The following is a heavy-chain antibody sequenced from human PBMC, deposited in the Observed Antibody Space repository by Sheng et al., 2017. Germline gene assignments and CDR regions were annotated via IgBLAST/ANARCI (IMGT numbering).Heavy chain of an antibody. CDR1: GFTFSAYG. Sequence: QVQLVESGGGVVQPGGSLRLSCAASGFTFSAYGIQWVRQAPGKGLEWVTFIGHDGSKKYWADSVKGRFTISRDNSKNTVYLEMSSLRAEDTAVYFCAKDHDTYGNRYFDCWGQGTLVTVSS. D-gene: IGHD2-8*01. V-gene: IGHV3-30*02. J-gene: IGHJ4*02. CDR3: AKDHDTYGNRYFDC. CDR2: IGHDGSKK.